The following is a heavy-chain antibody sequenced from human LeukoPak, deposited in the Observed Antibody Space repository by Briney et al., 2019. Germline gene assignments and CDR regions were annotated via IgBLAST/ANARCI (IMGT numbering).Heavy chain of an antibody. Sequence: SVKVSCKASGGTFSSYAISWVRQAPGQGLEWMGRIIPIFGTANYAQKFQGGVTITADKSTSTAYMELSSLRSEDTAVYYCARDQDIVVVPAAGFDPWGQGTLVTVSS. CDR3: ARDQDIVVVPAAGFDP. J-gene: IGHJ5*02. D-gene: IGHD2-2*01. V-gene: IGHV1-69*06. CDR1: GGTFSSYA. CDR2: IIPIFGTA.